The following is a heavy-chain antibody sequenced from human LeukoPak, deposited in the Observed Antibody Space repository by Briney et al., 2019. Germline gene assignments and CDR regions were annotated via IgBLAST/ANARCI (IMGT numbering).Heavy chain of an antibody. CDR3: ARDLQSSSGYYYVVGY. CDR2: INPNSGGT. Sequence: ASVKVSCKASGYTFTGYYMHWVRQAPGQGLEWMGWINPNSGGTNYAQKFQARVTMTRDTSISTAYMELSRLRSDDTAVYYCARDLQSSSGYYYVVGYWGQGTLVTVSS. CDR1: GYTFTGYY. J-gene: IGHJ4*02. V-gene: IGHV1-2*02. D-gene: IGHD3-22*01.